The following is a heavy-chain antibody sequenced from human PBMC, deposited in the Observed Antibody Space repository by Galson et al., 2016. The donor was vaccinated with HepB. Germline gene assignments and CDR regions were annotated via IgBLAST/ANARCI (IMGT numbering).Heavy chain of an antibody. J-gene: IGHJ6*02. CDR3: ARGLGYDDGMDV. V-gene: IGHV1-69*13. CDR1: GGSFSSHA. Sequence: SVKVSCKAFGGSFSSHAISWVRQAPGQGLEWMGGIIPTVGTAKYAQRFQGRVTITADESTTTIYMDVSSLRYEDTAVYYCARGLGYDDGMDVWGQGTTVTVSS. CDR2: IIPTVGTA. D-gene: IGHD5-12*01.